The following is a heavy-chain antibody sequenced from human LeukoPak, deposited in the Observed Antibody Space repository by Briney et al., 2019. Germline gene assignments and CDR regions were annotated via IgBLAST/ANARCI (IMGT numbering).Heavy chain of an antibody. CDR3: ARGRATRTLVVTAPSFAFDI. CDR2: IYHSGST. Sequence: SGTLSLTCAVSGGSISSSNWWSWVRQPPGKGLEWIGEIYHSGSTNYNPSLKSRVTISVDKSKNQFSLKLSSVTAADTAVYYCARGRATRTLVVTAPSFAFDIWGQETMATVSS. CDR1: GGSISSSNW. D-gene: IGHD2-21*02. J-gene: IGHJ3*02. V-gene: IGHV4-4*02.